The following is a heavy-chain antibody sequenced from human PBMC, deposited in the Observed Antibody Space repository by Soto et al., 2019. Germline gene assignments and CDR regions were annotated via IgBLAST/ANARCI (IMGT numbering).Heavy chain of an antibody. J-gene: IGHJ4*02. CDR3: ARGGWTTYYSPFFDY. CDR1: GFSLSSSGVG. D-gene: IGHD3-10*01. CDR2: IYWDDDK. V-gene: IGHV2-5*02. Sequence: QITLKESGPTLVRPTQTLTLTCTFSGFSLSSSGVGVGWIRQPPGKALEWLALIYWDDDKRYSPSLTSRLTITKDPSKNQVVLTLTKLDTVDTATYYCARGGWTTYYSPFFDYWGQGTLVTVSS.